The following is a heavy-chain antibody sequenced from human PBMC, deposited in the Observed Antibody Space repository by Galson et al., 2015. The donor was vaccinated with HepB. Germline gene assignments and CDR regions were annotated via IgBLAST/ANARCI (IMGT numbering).Heavy chain of an antibody. Sequence: SLRLSCAASGFTFRSHAMNWVRQAPGKGLEWVSGISGSGGSTYYADSVKGRFTISRDNSKNTLYLQMNSLRAEDTVVYFCAKAARIAVADDVFDNWGQGPLVTVSS. V-gene: IGHV3-23*01. CDR1: GFTFRSHA. CDR3: AKAARIAVADDVFDN. D-gene: IGHD6-19*01. CDR2: ISGSGGST. J-gene: IGHJ4*02.